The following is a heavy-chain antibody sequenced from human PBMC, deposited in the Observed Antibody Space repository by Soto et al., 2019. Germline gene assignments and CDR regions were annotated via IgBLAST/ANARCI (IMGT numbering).Heavy chain of an antibody. J-gene: IGHJ4*02. CDR3: ARHVYYYGSGTNFDY. V-gene: IGHV4-39*01. CDR2: IQYRGST. Sequence: TLSLTCTVSDDSITSGAYYWGLIRQPPGKGLEWIGTIQYRGSTYYNPSLKSRVTISVDTSKNQFSLKLSSVTAADTAVYYCARHVYYYGSGTNFDYWGQGTLVTVSS. D-gene: IGHD3-10*01. CDR1: DDSITSGAYY.